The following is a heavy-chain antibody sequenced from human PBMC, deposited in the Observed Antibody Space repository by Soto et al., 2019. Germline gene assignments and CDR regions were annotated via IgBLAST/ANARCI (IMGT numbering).Heavy chain of an antibody. J-gene: IGHJ5*02. CDR1: GASIGSGYYY. CDR2: IYYSGGT. CDR3: ASIYDSSGYYYGNNWFDP. D-gene: IGHD3-22*01. Sequence: SETLSLTCTVSGASIGSGYYYWSWIRQHPGKGLEWIGYIYYSGGTYYNPSLKSRVTISVDTSKNQFSLELSSVTAADTAVYYCASIYDSSGYYYGNNWFDPWGQGTLVTVS. V-gene: IGHV4-31*02.